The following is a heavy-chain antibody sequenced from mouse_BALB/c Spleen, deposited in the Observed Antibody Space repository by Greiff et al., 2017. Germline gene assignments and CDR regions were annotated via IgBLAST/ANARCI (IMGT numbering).Heavy chain of an antibody. Sequence: EVKLQESGPELVKPGASVKISCKASGYTFTDYNMHWVKQSHGKSLEWIGYIYPYNGGTGYNQKFKSKATLTVDNSSSTAYMELRSLTSEDSAVYYCVLTVVASNAMDYWGQGTSVTVSS. D-gene: IGHD1-1*01. V-gene: IGHV1S29*02. J-gene: IGHJ4*01. CDR3: VLTVVASNAMDY. CDR1: GYTFTDYN. CDR2: IYPYNGGT.